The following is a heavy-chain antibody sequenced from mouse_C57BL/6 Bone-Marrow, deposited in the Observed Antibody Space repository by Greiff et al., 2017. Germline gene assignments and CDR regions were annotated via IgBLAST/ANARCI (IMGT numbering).Heavy chain of an antibody. CDR2: ISSGSSTI. CDR1: GFTFSDYG. Sequence: DVHLVESGGGLVKPGGSLKLSCAASGFTFSDYGMHWVRQAPETGLEWVAYISSGSSTIYYADTVKGRFTISRDNAKNTLFLQMTSLRSEDTDMYYCASEGAYYAMDYWGQGTSVTVSS. J-gene: IGHJ4*01. V-gene: IGHV5-17*01. CDR3: ASEGAYYAMDY.